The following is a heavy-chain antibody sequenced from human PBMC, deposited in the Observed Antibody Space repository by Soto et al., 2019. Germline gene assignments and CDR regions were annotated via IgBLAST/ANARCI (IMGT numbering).Heavy chain of an antibody. Sequence: QVQLVQSGAEVKKPGASVKVSCKASGYPFTSYDINWVRQATGQGLEWMGWMNPNSGHTGYAEKFLGRVTMTSNTSITTAYMELSRLRSDDTAVYYCARTTRSGYSGAWSPFDYWGQGTLVTVSS. CDR3: ARTTRSGYSGAWSPFDY. D-gene: IGHD6-19*01. V-gene: IGHV1-8*01. J-gene: IGHJ4*02. CDR1: GYPFTSYD. CDR2: MNPNSGHT.